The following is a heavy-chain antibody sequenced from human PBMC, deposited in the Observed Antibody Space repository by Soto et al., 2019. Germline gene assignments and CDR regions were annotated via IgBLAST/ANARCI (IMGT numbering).Heavy chain of an antibody. Sequence: EVQLLESGGGSVQPGGSLRLSCAASGFTFSGYAMSWVRQAPGKGLEWVSAISGSGDSTYYADSVKGRVTISRDNSKNTLYLQMNSLRAEDTAVYYCAKDPRYYDFWSAYYFGDYWGEGTLVTVSS. V-gene: IGHV3-23*01. J-gene: IGHJ4*02. D-gene: IGHD3-3*01. CDR1: GFTFSGYA. CDR3: AKDPRYYDFWSAYYFGDY. CDR2: ISGSGDST.